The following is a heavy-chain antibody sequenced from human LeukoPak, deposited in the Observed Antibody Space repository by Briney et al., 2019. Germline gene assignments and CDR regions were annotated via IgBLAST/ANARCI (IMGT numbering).Heavy chain of an antibody. CDR2: INPSGGST. CDR1: GYTFTNYN. D-gene: IGHD5-24*01. J-gene: IGHJ3*02. CDR3: ARVRDGYNDAYDI. Sequence: ASVKVSCKASGYTFTNYNMHWVRQAPGQGLEWMGVINPSGGSTNYAQNFQGRVTMTRDTSTSTVYMELSSLRSEDTAVYYCARVRDGYNDAYDIWGQGTMVTVPS. V-gene: IGHV1-46*01.